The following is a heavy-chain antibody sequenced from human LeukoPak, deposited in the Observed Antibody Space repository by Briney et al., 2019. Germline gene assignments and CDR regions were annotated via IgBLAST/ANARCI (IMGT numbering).Heavy chain of an antibody. V-gene: IGHV1-69*05. J-gene: IGHJ3*02. Sequence: ASVKVSCKASGYTFTSYGISWVRQAPGQGLEWMGGIIPIFGTANYAQKFQGRVTITTDESTSTAYMELSSLRSEDTAVYYFAGPGAPSSWYFAFDIWGQGTMVTVSS. CDR1: GYTFTSYG. CDR3: AGPGAPSSWYFAFDI. D-gene: IGHD6-13*01. CDR2: IIPIFGTA.